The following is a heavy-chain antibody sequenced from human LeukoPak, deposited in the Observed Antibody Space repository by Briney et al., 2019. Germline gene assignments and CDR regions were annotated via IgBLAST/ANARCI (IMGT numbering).Heavy chain of an antibody. CDR1: GYTFTSYY. D-gene: IGHD3-3*01. CDR3: ATARGVPPGPYDY. Sequence: ASVKVSCKASGYTFTSYYMHWVRQAPGKGLEWMGGFDPEDGETIYAQKFQGRVTVTEDTSTDTAYMELSSLRSEDTAVYYCATARGVPPGPYDYWGQGTLVTVSS. V-gene: IGHV1-24*01. J-gene: IGHJ4*02. CDR2: FDPEDGET.